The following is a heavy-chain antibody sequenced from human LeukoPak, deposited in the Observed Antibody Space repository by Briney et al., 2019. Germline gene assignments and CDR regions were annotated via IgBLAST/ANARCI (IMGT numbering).Heavy chain of an antibody. CDR1: GGSISSYY. CDR2: IYYSGST. D-gene: IGHD4-17*01. J-gene: IGHJ4*02. Sequence: SETLSLTCTGSGGSISSYYWSWIRQPPGKGLEWIGYIYYSGSTNYNPSLKSRVTISVDTSKNQFSLKLSSVTAADTAVYYCAGTLRSHDYWGQGTLVTVSS. CDR3: AGTLRSHDY. V-gene: IGHV4-59*08.